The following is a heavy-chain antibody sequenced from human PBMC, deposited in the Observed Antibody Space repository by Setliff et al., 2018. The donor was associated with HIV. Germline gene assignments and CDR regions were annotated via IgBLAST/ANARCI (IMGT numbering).Heavy chain of an antibody. CDR3: ARQYRRITLFEIVRNSNYFDS. D-gene: IGHD3-3*01. V-gene: IGHV4-34*01. J-gene: IGHJ4*02. CDR1: NGPFADYSY. CDR2: VHHRGST. Sequence: PSETLSLTCAIYNGPFADYSYWSWIRQPPGKGLEWIGEVHHRGSTTYNPSLASRVPLSFEPSKNQFSLRLTSVTAADTAVYYCARQYRRITLFEIVRNSNYFDSWSQGTLVTVSS.